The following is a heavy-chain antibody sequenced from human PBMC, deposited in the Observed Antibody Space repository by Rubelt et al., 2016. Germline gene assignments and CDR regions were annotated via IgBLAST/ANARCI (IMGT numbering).Heavy chain of an antibody. Sequence: QVQLQQGGAGLLKPSETLSLTCAVYGGSFSGYYWSWIRQPPGKGLEWIGEINLGGSSNYNPSLKTRVTISVDTSKNQFSLTVNSVTAADTAIYYCARLGPGVIHQRPLDYWGQGSLVIVSS. V-gene: IGHV4-34*02. CDR1: GGSFSGYY. D-gene: IGHD6-25*01. CDR2: INLGGSS. CDR3: ARLGPGVIHQRPLDY. J-gene: IGHJ4*02.